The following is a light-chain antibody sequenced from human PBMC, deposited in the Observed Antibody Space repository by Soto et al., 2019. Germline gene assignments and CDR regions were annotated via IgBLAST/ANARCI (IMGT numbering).Light chain of an antibody. CDR1: QSVLYSSNNKNY. CDR3: QQYESTPPT. Sequence: DIVMTQSPDSLAVSLGERATINCKSSQSVLYSSNNKNYLALYQQRTGQPPKLLIYWASTRESVVPDRFSGSGSGTDFTLTITSLQAEDVAVYYCQQYESTPPTFGHGTKLEIK. CDR2: WAS. J-gene: IGKJ2*01. V-gene: IGKV4-1*01.